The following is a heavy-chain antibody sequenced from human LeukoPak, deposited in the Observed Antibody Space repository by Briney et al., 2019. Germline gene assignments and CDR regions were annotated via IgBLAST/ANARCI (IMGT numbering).Heavy chain of an antibody. CDR2: ISGSGGST. J-gene: IGHJ3*02. CDR3: AKSPAMDAAFDI. D-gene: IGHD3/OR15-3a*01. CDR1: GGSISSYY. V-gene: IGHV3-23*01. Sequence: PSETLSLTCTVSGGSISSYYWSWIRQPPGKGLEWVSAISGSGGSTYYADSVKGRFTISRDNSKNTLYLQMNSLRAEDTAVYYCAKSPAMDAAFDIWGQGTMVTVSS.